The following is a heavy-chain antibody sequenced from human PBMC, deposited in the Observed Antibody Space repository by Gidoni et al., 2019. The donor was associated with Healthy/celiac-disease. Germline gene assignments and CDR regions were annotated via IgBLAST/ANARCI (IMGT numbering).Heavy chain of an antibody. V-gene: IGHV1-18*01. Sequence: QVQLLQSGAEVKKPGASVKVSCKASGYTFPSYGISWVRQAPGQGLAWMGWISAYNGNTNYAQKLQGRVTMTTDTSTSTAYMERRSLRADDTAVYYCARGNLDPVGATFSHFDYWGQGTLVTVSS. J-gene: IGHJ4*02. CDR2: ISAYNGNT. CDR3: ARGNLDPVGATFSHFDY. D-gene: IGHD1-26*01. CDR1: GYTFPSYG.